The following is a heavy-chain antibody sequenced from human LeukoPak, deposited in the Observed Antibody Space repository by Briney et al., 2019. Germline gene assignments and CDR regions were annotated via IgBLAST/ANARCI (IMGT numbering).Heavy chain of an antibody. V-gene: IGHV3-21*01. CDR3: VRGGYRGFDYEY. D-gene: IGHD5-12*01. J-gene: IGHJ4*02. Sequence: PGGSLRLSCAASGFTVSSNYMNWVRQAPGKGLEWVSPISPDSNYKYYVDSVKGRFTISRDNAKSSLYLQMNSLRAEDTAVYYCVRGGYRGFDYEYWGQGTLVTVSS. CDR2: ISPDSNYK. CDR1: GFTVSSNY.